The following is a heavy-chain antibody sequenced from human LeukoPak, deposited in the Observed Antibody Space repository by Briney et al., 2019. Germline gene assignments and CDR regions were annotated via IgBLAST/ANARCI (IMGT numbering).Heavy chain of an antibody. CDR2: ISAYNGNT. V-gene: IGHV1-18*01. CDR3: ARYPRGIIGTTVDY. Sequence: ASVKVSCKASGDTFTSYGISWVRQAPGQGLKWMGWISAYNGNTNYAQKLQGRVTMTTDTSTSTAYMELRSLRSDDTAVYYCARYPRGIIGTTVDYWGQGTLVTVSS. J-gene: IGHJ4*02. CDR1: GDTFTSYG. D-gene: IGHD1-7*01.